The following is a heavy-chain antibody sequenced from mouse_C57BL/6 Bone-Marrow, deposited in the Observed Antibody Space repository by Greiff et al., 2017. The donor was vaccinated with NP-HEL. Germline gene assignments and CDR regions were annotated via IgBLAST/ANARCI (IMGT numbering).Heavy chain of an antibody. D-gene: IGHD2-1*01. CDR3: TYGNYYYAMDY. V-gene: IGHV1-5*01. CDR2: IYPGNSDT. CDR1: GYTFTSYW. Sequence: EVMLVESGTVLARPGASVKMSCKTSGYTFTSYWMHWVKQRPGQGLEWIGDIYPGNSDTSYNQKFKGKAKLTAVTSASTSYMELSSLTNEDSAVYYCTYGNYYYAMDYWGQGTSVTVSS. J-gene: IGHJ4*01.